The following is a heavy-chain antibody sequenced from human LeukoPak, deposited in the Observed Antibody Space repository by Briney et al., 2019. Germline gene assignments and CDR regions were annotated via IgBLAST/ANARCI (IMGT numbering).Heavy chain of an antibody. CDR1: GGSISSGGYY. Sequence: SETLSLTCTVSGGSISSGGYYWSWIRQPPGKGLEWIGYIYHSGSTYYNPSLKSRVTISVDRSKNQFSLKLSSVTAADTAVYYCARDRGEYSSAGGRFDPWGQGTLVTVSS. J-gene: IGHJ5*02. CDR2: IYHSGST. V-gene: IGHV4-30-2*01. D-gene: IGHD6-6*01. CDR3: ARDRGEYSSAGGRFDP.